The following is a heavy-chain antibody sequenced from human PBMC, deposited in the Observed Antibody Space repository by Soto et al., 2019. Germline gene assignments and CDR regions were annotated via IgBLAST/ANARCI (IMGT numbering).Heavy chain of an antibody. CDR2: IISSSSTI. D-gene: IGHD3-10*01. CDR1: GFTFSSYS. Sequence: PGGSLRLSCAGSGFTFSSYSMNWVRQAPGKGLEWVSHIISSSSTINYAESVKGRITISRDNAKNSLNLEMNSLRDEDTAVYFCARVRPGYYFDYWGQGTLVTVSS. CDR3: ARVRPGYYFDY. V-gene: IGHV3-48*02. J-gene: IGHJ4*02.